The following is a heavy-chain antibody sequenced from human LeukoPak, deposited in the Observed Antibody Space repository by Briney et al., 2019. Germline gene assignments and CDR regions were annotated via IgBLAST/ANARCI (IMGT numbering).Heavy chain of an antibody. V-gene: IGHV3-21*01. CDR3: ARGKYDFAYDP. CDR1: GFTFSSYS. J-gene: IGHJ5*02. CDR2: FTSSSYI. Sequence: PGGSLRLSCAASGFTFSSYSMTWVRQAPGKGLGWVSSFTSSSYIYYADSVKSRFTISQNNAQNPLYLQMNNLRAEDPDFFFRARGKYDFAYDPSGQGTLGTASS. D-gene: IGHD3-3*01.